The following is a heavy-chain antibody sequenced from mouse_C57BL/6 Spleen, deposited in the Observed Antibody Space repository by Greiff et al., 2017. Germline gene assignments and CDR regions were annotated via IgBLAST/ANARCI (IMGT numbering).Heavy chain of an antibody. J-gene: IGHJ3*01. V-gene: IGHV5-9-1*02. CDR1: GFTFSSYA. CDR3: TRDLNYDYVLFAY. CDR2: ISSGGDYI. D-gene: IGHD2-4*01. Sequence: EVKLMESGEGLVKPGGSLKLSCAASGFTFSSYAMSWVRQTPEKRLEWVAYISSGGDYIYYADPVKGRFTISRDNARNTLYLQMSSLKSEDTAMYYCTRDLNYDYVLFAYWGQGTLVTVSA.